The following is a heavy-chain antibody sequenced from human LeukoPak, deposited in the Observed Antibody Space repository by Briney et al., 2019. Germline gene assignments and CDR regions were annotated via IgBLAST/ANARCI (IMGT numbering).Heavy chain of an antibody. CDR1: GYTFTSYG. Sequence: EASVKVSCKASGYTFTSYGISWVRQAPGQGLEWMGWTSAYNGNTNYAQKLQGRVTMTTDTSTSTAYMELRSLRSDDTAVYYCARDAHSSSWYRYYYYYGMDVWGQGTTVTVSS. D-gene: IGHD6-13*01. J-gene: IGHJ6*02. CDR3: ARDAHSSSWYRYYYYYGMDV. V-gene: IGHV1-18*01. CDR2: TSAYNGNT.